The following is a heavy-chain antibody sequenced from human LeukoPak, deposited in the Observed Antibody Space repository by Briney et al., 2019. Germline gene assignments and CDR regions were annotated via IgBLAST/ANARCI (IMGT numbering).Heavy chain of an antibody. Sequence: TSETLSLTCAVYGGSFSGYYWSWIRQPPGKGLEWIGEINHSGSTNYNPSLKSRVTISVDTSKNQFSLKLSSVTAADTAVYYCARESRRAITMVRGVSNYFDYWGQGTLVTVSS. D-gene: IGHD3-10*01. J-gene: IGHJ4*02. CDR3: ARESRRAITMVRGVSNYFDY. CDR1: GGSFSGYY. V-gene: IGHV4-34*01. CDR2: INHSGST.